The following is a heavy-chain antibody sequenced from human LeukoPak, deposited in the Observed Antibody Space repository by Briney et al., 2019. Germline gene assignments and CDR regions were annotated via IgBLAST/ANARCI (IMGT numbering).Heavy chain of an antibody. CDR3: ASPDAQWLVDY. D-gene: IGHD6-19*01. CDR1: GFTFSSYA. V-gene: IGHV3-30-3*01. J-gene: IGHJ4*02. CDR2: ISYDGSNK. Sequence: GGSLRLPCAASGFTFSSYAMHWVRQAPGKGLEWVAVISYDGSNKYYADSVKGRFTISRDNSKNTLYLQMNSLRAEDTAVYYCASPDAQWLVDYWGQGTLVTVSS.